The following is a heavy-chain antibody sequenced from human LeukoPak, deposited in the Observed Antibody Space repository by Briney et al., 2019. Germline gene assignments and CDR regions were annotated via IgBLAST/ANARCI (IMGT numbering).Heavy chain of an antibody. CDR1: GYTFTAYY. J-gene: IGHJ4*02. Sequence: GASVKVSCKASGYTFTAYYIHWVRQAPGQRLEWMGWINAGNGNTKYSQEFQGRVTITRDTSASTAYMELSSLRSEDMAVYYCARVVKYRSGPLTDLLPYYFDYWGQGTLVTVSS. V-gene: IGHV1-3*03. D-gene: IGHD6-19*01. CDR3: ARVVKYRSGPLTDLLPYYFDY. CDR2: INAGNGNT.